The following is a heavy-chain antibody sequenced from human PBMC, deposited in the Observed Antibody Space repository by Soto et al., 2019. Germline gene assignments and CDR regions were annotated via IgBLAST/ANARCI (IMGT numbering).Heavy chain of an antibody. J-gene: IGHJ6*02. D-gene: IGHD3-10*01. CDR2: IYYSGST. CDR1: GGSISSYY. V-gene: IGHV4-59*01. CDR3: ARDRYYGSGRYYYGMDV. Sequence: SETLSLTCTVSGGSISSYYWSWIRQPPGKGLEWIGYIYYSGSTNYNPSLKSRVTISVDTSKNQFSLKLSSVTAADTAVYYCARDRYYGSGRYYYGMDVWGQGTTVTV.